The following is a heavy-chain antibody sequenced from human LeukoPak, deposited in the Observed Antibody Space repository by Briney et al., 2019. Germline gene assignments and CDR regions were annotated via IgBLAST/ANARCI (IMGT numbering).Heavy chain of an antibody. CDR1: GGSISSGDYY. J-gene: IGHJ5*02. D-gene: IGHD2/OR15-2a*01. CDR3: ARGGMTFHNWFDP. CDR2: IYYSGST. V-gene: IGHV4-30-4*01. Sequence: SQTLSLTCTVSGGSISSGDYYWSWIRQPPGKGLEWIGYIYYSGSTYYNPSLKSRVTISVDTSKNQFSLKLSSVTAADMAVYYCARGGMTFHNWFDPWGQGTLVTVSS.